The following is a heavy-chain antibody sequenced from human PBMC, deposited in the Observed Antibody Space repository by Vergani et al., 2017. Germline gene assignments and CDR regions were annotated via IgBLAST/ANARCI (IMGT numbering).Heavy chain of an antibody. Sequence: EVQLVESGGGLVQPGRSLRLSCAASGFTFDDYAMHWVRQAPGKGLEWVSGISWNSGSIGYADSVKGRFTISRDNAKNSLYLQMNSLRAEDTALYYCARAGSSWYREFDYWGQGTLVTVSS. V-gene: IGHV3-9*01. CDR1: GFTFDDYA. J-gene: IGHJ4*02. CDR2: ISWNSGSI. CDR3: ARAGSSWYREFDY. D-gene: IGHD6-13*01.